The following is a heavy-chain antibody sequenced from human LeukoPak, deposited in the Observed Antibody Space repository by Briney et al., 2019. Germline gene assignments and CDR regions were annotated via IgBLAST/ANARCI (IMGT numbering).Heavy chain of an antibody. CDR3: ARERCSGGSCPNPSFDP. J-gene: IGHJ5*02. V-gene: IGHV1-8*01. Sequence: GASVKVSCKASGYTFTSYDINWVRQATGQGLEWMGWMNPNSGNTGYAQKFQGRVTMTRNTSISTAYMELSSLRSEDTAVYYCARERCSGGSCPNPSFDPWGQGTLVTVSS. CDR2: MNPNSGNT. D-gene: IGHD2-15*01. CDR1: GYTFTSYD.